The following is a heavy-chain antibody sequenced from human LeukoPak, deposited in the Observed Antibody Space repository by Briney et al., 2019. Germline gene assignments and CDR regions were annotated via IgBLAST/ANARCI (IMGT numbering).Heavy chain of an antibody. CDR2: IRSKAYRGTT. J-gene: IGHJ6*02. V-gene: IGHV3-49*04. D-gene: IGHD5-18*01. CDR3: TRGPIHLWLYGGMDV. CDR1: GFTFGDHA. Sequence: GGSLKLSCTASGFTFGDHAMSWVRQAPGKGLEWVGFIRSKAYRGTTEYAASVKGRFTISRDDSTSIAYLQMNSLETEDTSVYYCTRGPIHLWLYGGMDVWGQGTTVIVSS.